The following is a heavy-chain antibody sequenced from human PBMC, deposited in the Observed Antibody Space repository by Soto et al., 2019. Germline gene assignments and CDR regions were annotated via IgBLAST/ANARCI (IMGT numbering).Heavy chain of an antibody. CDR2: ISYDGSNK. J-gene: IGHJ4*02. Sequence: GGSLRLSCAASGFTFSSYGMHWVRQAPGKGLEWVAVISYDGSNKYYADSVKGRFTISRDNSKNTLYLQMNSLRAEDTAVYYCAKPYDSSGYYFDYWGQGTLVTVSS. D-gene: IGHD3-22*01. CDR1: GFTFSSYG. V-gene: IGHV3-30*18. CDR3: AKPYDSSGYYFDY.